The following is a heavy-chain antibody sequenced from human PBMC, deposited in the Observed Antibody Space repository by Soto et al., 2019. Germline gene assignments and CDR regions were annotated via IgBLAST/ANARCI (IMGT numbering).Heavy chain of an antibody. D-gene: IGHD2-15*01. J-gene: IGHJ5*02. V-gene: IGHV4-59*01. CDR2: VDDSGTT. CDR3: SRDVSCSGGSCYPNDWFGP. CDR1: AGSMRNYY. Sequence: QVQLQQSGPGLVKPSETLSLTCSVSAGSMRNYYWSWIRQPPGKGLEWIGNVDDSGTTKYNPSLRSRVTISVDTSTNQFSLKLSSVIAADTAVYYCSRDVSCSGGSCYPNDWFGPWGQGTLVTVSS.